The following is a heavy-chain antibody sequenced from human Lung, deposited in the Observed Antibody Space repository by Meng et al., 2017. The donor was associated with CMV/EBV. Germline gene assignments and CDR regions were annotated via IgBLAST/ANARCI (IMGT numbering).Heavy chain of an antibody. Sequence: DQRVQCVAEVKKPGDSVKVSCKASGDSFTTYAMHWVRQAPGQRLEWMGWINAGNGNTKYSEKSQSRVTITRDTAASTAYMELSSLRSEDTAVYYCARTGCSSSSCYDYWGQGTLVTVSS. D-gene: IGHD2-2*01. CDR1: GDSFTTYA. V-gene: IGHV1-3*01. J-gene: IGHJ4*02. CDR3: ARTGCSSSSCYDY. CDR2: INAGNGNT.